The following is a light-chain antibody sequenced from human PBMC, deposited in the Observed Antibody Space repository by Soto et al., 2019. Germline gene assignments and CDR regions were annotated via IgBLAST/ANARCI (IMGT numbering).Light chain of an antibody. CDR3: QQYYSTPPALT. CDR2: WAS. J-gene: IGKJ4*01. V-gene: IGKV4-1*01. CDR1: QSVLYSSNNKNY. Sequence: DIVMTQSPDSLAVSLGERATINCKSSQSVLYSSNNKNYLAWYQQKPGQPPKLLIYWASTRESGVPDRFRGSGSGTDFTFTISRLQAEDVAVYYCQQYYSTPPALTCGGGTKVEIK.